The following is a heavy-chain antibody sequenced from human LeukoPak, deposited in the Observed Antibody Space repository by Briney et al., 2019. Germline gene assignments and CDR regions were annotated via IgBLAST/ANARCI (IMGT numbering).Heavy chain of an antibody. CDR1: GGSISSGSYY. J-gene: IGHJ4*02. Sequence: SQTLSLTCTVSGGSISSGSYYWGWIRQPAGKGLEWIGRIYTSGSTNYSPSLKSRVTISVDTSKNQFSLKLSSVTAADTAVYYCASQRRGYSSYFDYWGQGTLVTVSS. D-gene: IGHD5-18*01. CDR2: IYTSGST. V-gene: IGHV4-61*02. CDR3: ASQRRGYSSYFDY.